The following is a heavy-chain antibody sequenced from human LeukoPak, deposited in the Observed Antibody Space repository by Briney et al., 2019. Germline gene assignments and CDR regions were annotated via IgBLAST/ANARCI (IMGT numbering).Heavy chain of an antibody. J-gene: IGHJ4*02. D-gene: IGHD6-19*01. CDR1: GFTFSSYA. CDR3: ANSDVPSHSSGPAWY. Sequence: GGSLRLSCAASGFTFSSYAMTWVRQAPGKGLEWVSAISGSGDSSYYADSVKGRFTISRDNSKNTLYLQMNSLRAEDTAVYYCANSDVPSHSSGPAWYWGQGTLVTVSS. V-gene: IGHV3-23*01. CDR2: ISGSGDSS.